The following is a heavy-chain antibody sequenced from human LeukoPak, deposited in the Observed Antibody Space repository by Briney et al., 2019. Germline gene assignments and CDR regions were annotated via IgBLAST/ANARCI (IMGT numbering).Heavy chain of an antibody. CDR3: AKGFIAVADHLDY. J-gene: IGHJ4*02. CDR2: ISGSGGST. D-gene: IGHD6-19*01. Sequence: GGSLRLSCTASGFTFGDYAMSWFRQAPGKGLEWVSAISGSGGSTYYADSVKGRFTISRDNSKNTLYLQMNSLRAEDTAVYYCAKGFIAVADHLDYWGQGTLVTVSS. V-gene: IGHV3-23*01. CDR1: GFTFGDYA.